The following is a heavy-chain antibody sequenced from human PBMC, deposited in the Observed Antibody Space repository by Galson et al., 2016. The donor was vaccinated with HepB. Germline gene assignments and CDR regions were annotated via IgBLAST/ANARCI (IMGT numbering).Heavy chain of an antibody. V-gene: IGHV3-30*03. Sequence: SLRLSCAASGFIFSSYGMHWVRQAPGKGLEWVAVISFDGSNKYYADSVKGRFTISRDNSKNTLYLQMNSLRHEDTAVYYCARGGQRGGFDYWGQGTLVTVSS. J-gene: IGHJ4*02. CDR3: ARGGQRGGFDY. CDR2: ISFDGSNK. D-gene: IGHD3-10*01. CDR1: GFIFSSYG.